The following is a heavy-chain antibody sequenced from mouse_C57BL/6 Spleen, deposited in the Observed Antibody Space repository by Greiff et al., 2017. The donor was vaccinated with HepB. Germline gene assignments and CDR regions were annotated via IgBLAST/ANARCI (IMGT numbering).Heavy chain of an antibody. CDR1: GYTFTSYW. CDR3: ARADGPFAY. V-gene: IGHV1-61*01. J-gene: IGHJ3*01. CDR2: IYPSDSET. D-gene: IGHD2-3*01. Sequence: QVQLQQPGAELVRPGSSVKLSCKASGYTFTSYWMDWVKQRPAQGLEWIGNIYPSDSETHYNQKFKDKATLTVDKSSSTAYMQLSSLTSEDSAVYYCARADGPFAYWGQGTLVTVSA.